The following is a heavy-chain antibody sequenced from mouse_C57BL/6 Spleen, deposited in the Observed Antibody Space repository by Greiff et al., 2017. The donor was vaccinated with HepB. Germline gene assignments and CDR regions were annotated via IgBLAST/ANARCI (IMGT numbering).Heavy chain of an antibody. Sequence: VQLQQPGAELVKPGASVKLSCKASGYTFTSYWMQWVKQRPGQGLEWIGEIDPSDSYTNYNQKFKGKATLTVDTSSSTAYMQLSSLTSEDSAVYYCARFPIDYGSSYRAMDYWGQGTSVTVSS. CDR1: GYTFTSYW. D-gene: IGHD1-1*01. J-gene: IGHJ4*01. V-gene: IGHV1-50*01. CDR3: ARFPIDYGSSYRAMDY. CDR2: IDPSDSYT.